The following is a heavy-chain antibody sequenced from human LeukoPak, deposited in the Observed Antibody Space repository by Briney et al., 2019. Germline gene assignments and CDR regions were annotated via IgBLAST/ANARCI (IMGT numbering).Heavy chain of an antibody. D-gene: IGHD3-10*01. CDR2: IGAYNGNT. CDR3: ARDGRLTIFVRGIITEGSPPKN. V-gene: IGHV1-18*01. CDR1: GYTFTSYG. Sequence: ASVKVSCKASGYTFTSYGISWVRQAPGQGLEWMGWIGAYNGNTNYAQKLQGRVTMTTDTSTSTAYMELRSLRSDDTAVYYCARDGRLTIFVRGIITEGSPPKNWGQGTLVTVSS. J-gene: IGHJ4*02.